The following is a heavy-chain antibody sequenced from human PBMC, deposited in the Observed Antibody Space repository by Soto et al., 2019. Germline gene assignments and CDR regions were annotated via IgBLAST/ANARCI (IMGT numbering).Heavy chain of an antibody. J-gene: IGHJ6*02. V-gene: IGHV4-31*03. CDR1: GGSISSGGYY. Sequence: SETLSLTCTVSGGSISSGGYYWSWIRQHPGKGLEWIGYIYYSGSTYYNPSLKSRVTISVDTSKNQFSLKLSSVTAADTAVYYCARQGIAGDYYYYGMDVWGQGTTVTVSS. CDR2: IYYSGST. CDR3: ARQGIAGDYYYYGMDV. D-gene: IGHD6-13*01.